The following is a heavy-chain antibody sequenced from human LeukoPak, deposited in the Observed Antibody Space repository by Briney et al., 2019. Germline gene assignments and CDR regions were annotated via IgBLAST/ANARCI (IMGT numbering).Heavy chain of an antibody. Sequence: SETLSLTCTVSGGSISSYYWSWIRQPPGKGLEWIGYIYYSGSTNYNPSPKSRVTISVDTSKNQFSLKLSSVTAADTAVYYCASSSGYSYGYFGYWGQETLVTVSS. J-gene: IGHJ4*02. CDR2: IYYSGST. D-gene: IGHD5-18*01. CDR1: GGSISSYY. CDR3: ASSSGYSYGYFGY. V-gene: IGHV4-59*08.